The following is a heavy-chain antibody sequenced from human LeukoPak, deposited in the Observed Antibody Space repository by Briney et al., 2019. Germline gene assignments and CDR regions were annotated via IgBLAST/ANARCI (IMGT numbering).Heavy chain of an antibody. CDR1: GGTFSSYA. CDR2: IIPILGIA. J-gene: IGHJ3*02. D-gene: IGHD3-10*01. V-gene: IGHV1-69*04. Sequence: SVKVSCTASGGTFSSYAISWVRQAPGQGLEWMGRIIPILGIANYAQKFQGRVTITADKSTSTAYMELSSLRSEDTAVYYCARELTMVRGVRGAFDIWGQGTMVTVSS. CDR3: ARELTMVRGVRGAFDI.